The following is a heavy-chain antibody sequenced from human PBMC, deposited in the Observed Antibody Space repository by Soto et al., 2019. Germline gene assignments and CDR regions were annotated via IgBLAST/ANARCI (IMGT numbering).Heavy chain of an antibody. CDR2: IKSKTDGGTT. V-gene: IGHV3-15*07. CDR1: GFTFSNAW. CDR3: TTGRFWSSGWDY. D-gene: IGHD6-19*01. Sequence: EVQLVESGGGLVKPGGSLRLSCAASGFTFSNAWMNWVRQAPGKGLEWVGRIKSKTDGGTTDYAAPVKGRFTISRDDSKNTLYLQMNSLKTEDTAEYYCTTGRFWSSGWDYWGQGTLVTVSS. J-gene: IGHJ4*02.